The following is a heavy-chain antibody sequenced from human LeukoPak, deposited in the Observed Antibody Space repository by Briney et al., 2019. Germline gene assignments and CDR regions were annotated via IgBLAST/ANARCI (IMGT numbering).Heavy chain of an antibody. D-gene: IGHD3-16*01. CDR1: GFTFSNYN. CDR2: ISSSRSTS. J-gene: IGHJ4*02. CDR3: ARMITSYYYFDY. V-gene: IGHV3-48*04. Sequence: GGSLRLSCAASGFTFSNYNMIWVRQAPGKRLEWVSYISSSRSTSYYADSVKGRFTISRDNPKTSLYLQMNSLRAEDTAVYYCARMITSYYYFDYWGQGTLVTVSS.